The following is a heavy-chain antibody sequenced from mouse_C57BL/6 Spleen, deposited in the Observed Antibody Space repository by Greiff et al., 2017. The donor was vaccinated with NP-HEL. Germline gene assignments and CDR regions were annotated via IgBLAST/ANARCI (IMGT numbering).Heavy chain of an antibody. CDR2: ISYDGSN. J-gene: IGHJ2*01. V-gene: IGHV3-6*01. D-gene: IGHD2-1*01. CDR3: AREDYGNYLDY. Sequence: VQLKESGPGLVKPSQSLSLTCSVTGYSITSGYYWNWIRQFPGNKLEWMGYISYDGSNNYNPSLKNRISITRDTSKNQFFLKLKSVTTEDTATYYCAREDYGNYLDYWGQGTTLTVSS. CDR1: GYSITSGYY.